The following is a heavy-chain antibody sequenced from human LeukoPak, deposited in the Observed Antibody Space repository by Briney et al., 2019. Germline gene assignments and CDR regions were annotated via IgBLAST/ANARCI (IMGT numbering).Heavy chain of an antibody. Sequence: SSETLSLTCTVSGGSTTTYYWTWIRQSAGKGLEWIGQIHNSGSTNYSPSLKSRVTVSVDTSKNQFSLKLSSVTAADTAVYYCARHQGSAAGLGDWFDPWGQGTLVTVSS. V-gene: IGHV4-59*08. CDR3: ARHQGSAAGLGDWFDP. CDR2: IHNSGST. J-gene: IGHJ5*02. CDR1: GGSTTTYY. D-gene: IGHD6-13*01.